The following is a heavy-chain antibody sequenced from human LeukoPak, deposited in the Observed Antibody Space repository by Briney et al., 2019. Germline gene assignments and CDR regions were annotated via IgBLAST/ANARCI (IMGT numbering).Heavy chain of an antibody. J-gene: IGHJ4*02. Sequence: GGSLRLSCAASGFSFSDYAMSWVRQAPARGPEWVSAISSSGGTTYYAESVKGRFTISRDNSKNTLYLQMNSLRAEDTALYYCAKEPTPGGAFYFDSWGQGTLVTVSS. CDR2: ISSSGGTT. CDR3: AKEPTPGGAFYFDS. CDR1: GFSFSDYA. V-gene: IGHV3-23*01. D-gene: IGHD3-10*01.